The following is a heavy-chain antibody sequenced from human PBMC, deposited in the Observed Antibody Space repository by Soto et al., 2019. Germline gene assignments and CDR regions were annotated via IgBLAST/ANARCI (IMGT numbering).Heavy chain of an antibody. CDR3: ARVSNKLAVADHVIDY. D-gene: IGHD6-19*01. V-gene: IGHV1-3*01. CDR2: INAGNGNT. Sequence: ASVKVSCKASGYTFTSYAMHWVRQAPGQRLEWMGWINAGNGNTKYSQKFQGRVTITRDTSASTAYMEPSSLRSEDTAVYYCARVSNKLAVADHVIDYWGQGTLVTVSS. J-gene: IGHJ4*02. CDR1: GYTFTSYA.